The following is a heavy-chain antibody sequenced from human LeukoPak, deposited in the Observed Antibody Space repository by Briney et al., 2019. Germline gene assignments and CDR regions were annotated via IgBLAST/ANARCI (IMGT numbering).Heavy chain of an antibody. J-gene: IGHJ4*02. V-gene: IGHV3-23*01. CDR3: AKGGSWYGYFDY. CDR1: GFTVNNNY. CDR2: ISGSGGST. Sequence: GGSLRLSCAASGFTVNNNYMSWVRQAPGKGLEWVSAISGSGGSTYYADSVKGRFTISRDNSKNTLYLQMNSLRAEDTAVYYCAKGGSWYGYFDYWGQGTLVTVSS. D-gene: IGHD6-13*01.